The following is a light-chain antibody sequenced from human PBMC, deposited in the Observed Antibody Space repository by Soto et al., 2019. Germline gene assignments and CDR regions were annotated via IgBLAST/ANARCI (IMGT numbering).Light chain of an antibody. Sequence: DIVMTQSPDPLAVSLGERATINCESSQSVLFTSNNKNYLAWYQQKPGQPPKLLLSWASARESGVPERFSGSGSGTLFTLSISSLQAEDVAVYYCQQYYTLPLTFGGGTKV. CDR2: WAS. CDR3: QQYYTLPLT. V-gene: IGKV4-1*01. CDR1: QSVLFTSNNKNY. J-gene: IGKJ4*01.